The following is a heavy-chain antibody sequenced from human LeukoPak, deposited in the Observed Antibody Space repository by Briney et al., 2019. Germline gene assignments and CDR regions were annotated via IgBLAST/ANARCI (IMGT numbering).Heavy chain of an antibody. CDR1: GFTVSSNY. V-gene: IGHV3-53*01. CDR2: IYSGGST. D-gene: IGHD6-19*01. CDR3: ARDDGSGWIDY. J-gene: IGHJ4*02. Sequence: GRSLRLSCAASGFTVSSNYMSWVRQAPGKGLEWVSVIYSGGSTYYADSVKGRFTISRDNSKNTLYLQMNSLRAEDTAVYYCARDDGSGWIDYWGQGTLVTVSS.